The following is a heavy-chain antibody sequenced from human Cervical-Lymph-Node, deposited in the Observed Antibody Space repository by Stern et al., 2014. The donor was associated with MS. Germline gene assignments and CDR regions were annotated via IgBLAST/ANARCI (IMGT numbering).Heavy chain of an antibody. CDR2: TRNKGHSYTT. CDR1: GFTFVDHY. Sequence: EVQLVESGGGLVQTGGSLRLSCAASGFTFVDHYMDWVRQAPGKGLGWVGRTRNKGHSYTTEYAASVEGRFTISRDDSKNSLYLQMNSLKTEDTAVYYCVSYDFWSGYNYWGQGTLVTVSS. J-gene: IGHJ4*02. D-gene: IGHD3-3*01. CDR3: VSYDFWSGYNY. V-gene: IGHV3-72*01.